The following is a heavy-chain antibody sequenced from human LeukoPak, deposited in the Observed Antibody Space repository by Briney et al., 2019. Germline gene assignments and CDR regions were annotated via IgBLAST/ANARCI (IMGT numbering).Heavy chain of an antibody. D-gene: IGHD2-21*02. J-gene: IGHJ4*02. CDR1: GFTFSNAW. Sequence: GGSLRLSCAASGFTFSNAWMNWVRQAPGKGLEWVGRIKSKTDGGTTDYAAPVKGRFTISRDDSKNTLYLQMNSLKTEDTAVYYCTTDVLVVVTAIGDYWGQGTLVTVSS. CDR3: TTDVLVVVTAIGDY. CDR2: IKSKTDGGTT. V-gene: IGHV3-15*07.